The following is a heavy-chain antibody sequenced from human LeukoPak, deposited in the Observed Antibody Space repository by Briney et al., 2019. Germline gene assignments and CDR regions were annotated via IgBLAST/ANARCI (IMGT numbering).Heavy chain of an antibody. J-gene: IGHJ5*02. Sequence: ASVKVSCKASGYTFTNYDINWVRQAPGQGLEWMGWINPNSGGTNYAQKFQGRVTMTRDTSISTAYMELSRLRSDDTAVYYCAREGEVVPAAMFSAGSWFDPWGQGTLVTVSS. CDR1: GYTFTNYD. D-gene: IGHD2-2*01. CDR2: INPNSGGT. V-gene: IGHV1-2*02. CDR3: AREGEVVPAAMFSAGSWFDP.